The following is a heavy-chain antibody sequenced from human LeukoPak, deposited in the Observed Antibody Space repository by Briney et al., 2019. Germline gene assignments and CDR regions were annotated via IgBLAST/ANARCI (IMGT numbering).Heavy chain of an antibody. Sequence: GGSLRLSCAASGFTFSSYGIHWVRQAPGKGLEWVALIWYDGSNKYYADSVKGRFTISRDNSKNTLYLQMNSLRAEDTAVYYCAKDHQAAARHAYYYGMDVWGQGTTVTVSS. V-gene: IGHV3-33*06. J-gene: IGHJ6*02. CDR3: AKDHQAAARHAYYYGMDV. D-gene: IGHD6-6*01. CDR2: IWYDGSNK. CDR1: GFTFSSYG.